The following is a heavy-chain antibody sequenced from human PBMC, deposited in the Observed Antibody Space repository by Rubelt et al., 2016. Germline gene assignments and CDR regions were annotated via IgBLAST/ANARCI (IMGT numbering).Heavy chain of an antibody. CDR1: GFIFTNYA. D-gene: IGHD5-12*01. J-gene: IGHJ4*02. CDR3: ASGGGGYDPTFDH. Sequence: PGGSLRLSCAASGFIFTNYAMRWIRQAPGKGLEWVAYISATSHARNYAEYVRGRFTISRDNAKNTRYLQMNSIRTEDTSVYYCASGGGGYDPTFDHWGQGILVTVSS. CDR2: ISATSHAR. V-gene: IGHV3-11*01.